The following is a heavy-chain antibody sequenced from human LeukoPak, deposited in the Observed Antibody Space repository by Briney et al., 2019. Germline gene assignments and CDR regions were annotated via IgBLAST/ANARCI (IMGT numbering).Heavy chain of an antibody. J-gene: IGHJ6*03. CDR2: IKGDGREN. Sequence: GGSLRLSCAVSGFTFDDYAMHWVRQVPGKGLEWVADIKGDGRENSYVDSVKGRFPISRDNAKNPLYLQMNTLRAEDTAVYYCARDLVWFGEPKGYYNYMDVWGKGTTVTVSS. CDR3: ARDLVWFGEPKGYYNYMDV. CDR1: GFTFDDYA. D-gene: IGHD3-10*01. V-gene: IGHV3-7*01.